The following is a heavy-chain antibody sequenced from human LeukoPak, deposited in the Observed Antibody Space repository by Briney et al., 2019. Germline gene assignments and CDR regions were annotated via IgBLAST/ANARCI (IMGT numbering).Heavy chain of an antibody. CDR1: GFTFSSYA. V-gene: IGHV3-23*01. CDR2: ISGGSGST. J-gene: IGHJ6*02. Sequence: GGSLRLSCAASGFTFSSYAMSWVRQAPGKGLEWVSTISGGSGSTYYADSVKGRFTISRDNSKNTLYLQMNSLRAEDTAVYYCAKYGWPKYYYYGMDVWGQGTTVTVSS. D-gene: IGHD6-19*01. CDR3: AKYGWPKYYYYGMDV.